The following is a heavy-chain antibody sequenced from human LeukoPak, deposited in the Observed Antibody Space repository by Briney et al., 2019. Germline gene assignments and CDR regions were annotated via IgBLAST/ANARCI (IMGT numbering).Heavy chain of an antibody. CDR1: GGSISSGDYY. CDR2: IYYSGST. D-gene: IGHD6-13*01. J-gene: IGHJ4*02. V-gene: IGHV4-30-4*01. Sequence: SQTLSLTCTVSGGSISSGDYYWSWIRQPPGKGLEWIGYIYYSGSTYYNPSLKSRVTISVDTSKNQFSLKLSSVTAAGTAVYYCARDPLLAAAGTTYWDQGTLVTVSS. CDR3: ARDPLLAAAGTTY.